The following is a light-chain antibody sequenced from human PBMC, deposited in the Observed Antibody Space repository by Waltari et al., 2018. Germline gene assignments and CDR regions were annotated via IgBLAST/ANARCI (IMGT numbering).Light chain of an antibody. CDR3: QQRSHWPPT. CDR1: QSLSRS. V-gene: IGKV3-11*01. CDR2: DAS. J-gene: IGKJ2*01. Sequence: EVVLTQSPATLSLSPGERATLSCRASQSLSRSLAWLQQKPGQAPRPLIHDASNRATGLPAQFRRNWSGTDFTLTISSLDPEDFAVYYYQQRSHWPPTFGQGTKLEIK.